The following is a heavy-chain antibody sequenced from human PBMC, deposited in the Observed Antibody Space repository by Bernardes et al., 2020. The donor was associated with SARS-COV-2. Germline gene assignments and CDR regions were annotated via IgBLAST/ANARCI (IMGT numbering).Heavy chain of an antibody. Sequence: ASVKVSCKASGYTFTSYGISWVRQAPGQGLEWMGWISAYNGNTNYAQKLQGRVTMTTDTSTSTAYMELRSLRSDDTAVYYCARNHPYYDFWSGYYLKRVDYYYYGMDVWGQGTTVTVSS. J-gene: IGHJ6*02. CDR1: GYTFTSYG. V-gene: IGHV1-18*01. CDR3: ARNHPYYDFWSGYYLKRVDYYYYGMDV. CDR2: ISAYNGNT. D-gene: IGHD3-3*01.